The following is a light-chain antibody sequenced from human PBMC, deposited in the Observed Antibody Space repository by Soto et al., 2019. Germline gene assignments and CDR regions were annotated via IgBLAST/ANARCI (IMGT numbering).Light chain of an antibody. CDR1: SSDVGGYNY. CDR3: SSYTSSSIAYV. Sequence: QSALTQPASVSGSPGQSITISCTGTSSDVGGYNYVSWYQQHPGKAPKLMIYDVSNRPSGVSNRFSGSKSGNTASLTISGLQADDEADYYCSSYTSSSIAYVFGTGTKLTVL. CDR2: DVS. J-gene: IGLJ1*01. V-gene: IGLV2-14*01.